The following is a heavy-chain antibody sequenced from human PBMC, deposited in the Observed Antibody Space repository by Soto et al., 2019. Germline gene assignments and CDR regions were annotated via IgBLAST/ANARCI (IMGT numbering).Heavy chain of an antibody. CDR2: IYYSGST. V-gene: IGHV4-59*01. J-gene: IGHJ4*02. D-gene: IGHD3-3*01. Sequence: SETLSLTCTVSGGPLSSYYWSWIRQPPGKGLEWIGYIYYSGSTNYNPFLKSRVTISVDTSKNQFSLKLSSVTAADTAVYYCARDATVLRFLVWGQGTLVTVSS. CDR1: GGPLSSYY. CDR3: ARDATVLRFLV.